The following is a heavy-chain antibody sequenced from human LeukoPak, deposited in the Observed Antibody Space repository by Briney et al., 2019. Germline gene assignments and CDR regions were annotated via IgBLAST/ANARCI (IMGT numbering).Heavy chain of an antibody. CDR3: ARESYDSEAFDY. D-gene: IGHD3-22*01. J-gene: IGHJ4*02. V-gene: IGHV3-48*01. Sequence: GGSLRLSCAASGFTFSSYSMNWVRQAPGKGLEWVSYISSSSSTIYYADSVQGRFTISRDNPKNSLYLQINSLRAEDTAVYSCARESYDSEAFDYWGQGTLVTVSS. CDR2: ISSSSSTI. CDR1: GFTFSSYS.